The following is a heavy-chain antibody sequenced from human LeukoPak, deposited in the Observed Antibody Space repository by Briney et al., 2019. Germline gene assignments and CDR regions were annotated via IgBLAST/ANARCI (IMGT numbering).Heavy chain of an antibody. J-gene: IGHJ5*02. Sequence: GGSLRLSCAASGFTFSSYSMNWVRQAPGKGLEWVSSISSSSSYIYYADSVKGRFTISRDNAKNSLYLQMNSLRVEDTAVYYCARDHQQLGNWFDPWGQGTLVTVSS. CDR1: GFTFSSYS. V-gene: IGHV3-21*01. CDR3: ARDHQQLGNWFDP. D-gene: IGHD6-13*01. CDR2: ISSSSSYI.